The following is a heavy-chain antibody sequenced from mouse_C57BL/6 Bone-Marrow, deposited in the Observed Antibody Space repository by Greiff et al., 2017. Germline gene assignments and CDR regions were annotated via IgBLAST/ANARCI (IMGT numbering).Heavy chain of an antibody. CDR3: ARQPLLRVDD. CDR2: ISSGGSYT. J-gene: IGHJ4*01. CDR1: GFTFSSYG. V-gene: IGHV5-6*01. Sequence: EVQGVESGGDLVKPGGSLKLSCAASGFTFSSYGMSWVRQTPDQRLEWVATISSGGSYTYYPESVKGRFTISRDNAKNTLYLQMSSLKSEDTAMYYCARQPLLRVDDWGQGTSGTVSS. D-gene: IGHD1-1*01.